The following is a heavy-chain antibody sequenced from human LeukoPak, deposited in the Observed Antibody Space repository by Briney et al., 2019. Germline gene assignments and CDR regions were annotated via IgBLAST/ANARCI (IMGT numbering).Heavy chain of an antibody. J-gene: IGHJ4*02. Sequence: GGSLRLSCAASGFTFSGYSLNWVRQAPGKGLEWISYISTAGTTVYYADSVKGRFAISRDNAMNSLYLQMNSLRAEDTAIYYCARSLPYGTTWYGRSDFWGQGTLVTVSS. D-gene: IGHD6-13*01. CDR3: ARSLPYGTTWYGRSDF. CDR1: GFTFSGYS. CDR2: ISTAGTTV. V-gene: IGHV3-48*04.